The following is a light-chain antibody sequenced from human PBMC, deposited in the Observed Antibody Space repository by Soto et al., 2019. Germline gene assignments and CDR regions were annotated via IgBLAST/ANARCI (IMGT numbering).Light chain of an antibody. V-gene: IGKV3D-20*02. J-gene: IGKJ5*01. Sequence: DIVLTQSPGTLSLSPGARATLSFSSSPTVIRNFLAWYQQRPAPAPRLLIYGAPTRPPGIPDRFSGSGSGTDFTLPISRLEPEDFAVYYCQQRSDWPSFGQGTRLEIK. CDR1: PTVIRNF. CDR2: GAP. CDR3: QQRSDWPS.